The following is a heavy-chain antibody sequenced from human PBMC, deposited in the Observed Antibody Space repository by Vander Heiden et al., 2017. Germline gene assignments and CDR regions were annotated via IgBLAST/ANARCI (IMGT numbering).Heavy chain of an antibody. CDR1: GGSVSSGSYY. J-gene: IGHJ6*02. CDR2: IYYSGST. CDR3: ARDIRYYGSGSYLDV. Sequence: QVQLQESGPGLVKPSETLSLTCTVYGGSVSSGSYYWSWIRQPPGKGLEWIGYIYYSGSTNYNPSLKSRVTISVDTSKNQFSLKLSSVTAADTAVYYCARDIRYYGSGSYLDVWGQGTTVTVSS. D-gene: IGHD3-10*01. V-gene: IGHV4-61*01.